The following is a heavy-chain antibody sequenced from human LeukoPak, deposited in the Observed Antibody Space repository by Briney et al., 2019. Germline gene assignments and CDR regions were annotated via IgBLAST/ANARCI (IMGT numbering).Heavy chain of an antibody. CDR2: IWYDGSEK. CDR1: GFTFSHYG. J-gene: IGHJ6*02. V-gene: IGHV3-33*01. D-gene: IGHD2-15*01. Sequence: PGGSLRHSCAASGFTFSHYGMHWVRQAPGKGLEWVATIWYDGSEKYYADSVKGRFTISRDNSRNTLYLQMDSLRAEDTAVFYCARDLLCSTCCSGGSCYEGLGTQLNHGMGVWGQGTTVTVSS. CDR3: ARDLLCSTCCSGGSCYEGLGTQLNHGMGV.